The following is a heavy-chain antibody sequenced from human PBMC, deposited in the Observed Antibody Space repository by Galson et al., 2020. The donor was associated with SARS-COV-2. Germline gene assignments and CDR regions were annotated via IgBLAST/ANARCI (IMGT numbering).Heavy chain of an antibody. CDR2: ISAYTQNT. CDR1: SSTFSTYD. Sequence: ASVKVSCRTSSSTFSTYDITWVRQAPGQGLEWMGWISAYTQNTNYAQKLQGRVTMTTDTSTSTAYMELRSLRSDDTAVYYCAETVGTTIPDGGAFDIWGQGTMVTVSS. V-gene: IGHV1-18*01. D-gene: IGHD1-26*01. J-gene: IGHJ3*02. CDR3: AETVGTTIPDGGAFDI.